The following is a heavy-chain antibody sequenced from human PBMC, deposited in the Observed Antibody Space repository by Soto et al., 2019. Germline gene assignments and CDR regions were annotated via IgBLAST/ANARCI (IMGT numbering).Heavy chain of an antibody. D-gene: IGHD2-2*01. CDR3: ARAGIVVVPAANPLAAAGRAWFDP. CDR1: GGSFSGYY. J-gene: IGHJ5*02. V-gene: IGHV4-34*01. CDR2: INHSGST. Sequence: SETLSLTCAVYGGSFSGYYWSWIRQPPGKGLEWIGEINHSGSTNYNPSLKSRVTISVDTSKNQFSLKLSSVTAADTAVYYCARAGIVVVPAANPLAAAGRAWFDPWGQGTLVTVSS.